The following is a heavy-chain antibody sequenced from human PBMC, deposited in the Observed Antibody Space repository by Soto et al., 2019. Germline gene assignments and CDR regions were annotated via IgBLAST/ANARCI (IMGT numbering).Heavy chain of an antibody. CDR1: GFTFSSYG. D-gene: IGHD6-19*01. Sequence: PGGSLRLSCAASGFTFSSYGMHWVRQAPGKGLEWVAVISYDGSNKYYADSVKGRFTISRDNSKNTLYLQMNSLRAEDTAVYYCAKVSSSGLVSRLVYYFDYWGQGTLVTVSS. CDR3: AKVSSSGLVSRLVYYFDY. V-gene: IGHV3-30*18. J-gene: IGHJ4*02. CDR2: ISYDGSNK.